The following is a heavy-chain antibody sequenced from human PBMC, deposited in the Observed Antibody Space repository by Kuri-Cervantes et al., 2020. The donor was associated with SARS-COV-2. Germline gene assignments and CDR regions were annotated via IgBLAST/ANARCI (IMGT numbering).Heavy chain of an antibody. D-gene: IGHD2-2*02. Sequence: FGPTLVKPTQTLTLTCTFSGFSLSTSGVGVGWIRQPPGKALEWLALIYWNDDKRYSPSLKSRLTITKDTSKNQVVLTMTNMDPVDTATYYCALTRGYCSSTSCYTAPHSFDYWGQGTLVTVSS. CDR2: IYWNDDK. CDR3: ALTRGYCSSTSCYTAPHSFDY. J-gene: IGHJ4*02. CDR1: GFSLSTSGVG. V-gene: IGHV2-5*01.